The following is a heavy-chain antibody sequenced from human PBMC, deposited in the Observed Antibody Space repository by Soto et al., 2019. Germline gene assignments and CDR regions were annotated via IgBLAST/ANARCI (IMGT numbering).Heavy chain of an antibody. Sequence: LKTTFQKSGYNLTLSSICCVGQMPGKGLEWMGIIFPGDSDTRYSPSFQGQLTISADKSVSTAYLQWSSLKASDTAMYYCARHPYGDYDVMDGWGQGTSVT. V-gene: IGHV5-51*01. CDR3: ARHPYGDYDVMDG. J-gene: IGHJ6*02. CDR2: IFPGDSDT. CDR1: GYNLTLSS. D-gene: IGHD4-17*01.